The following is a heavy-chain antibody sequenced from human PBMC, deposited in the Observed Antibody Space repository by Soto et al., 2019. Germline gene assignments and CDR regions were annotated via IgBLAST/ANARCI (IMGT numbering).Heavy chain of an antibody. CDR2: INSDGSST. Sequence: EVQLLESGGGLVQPGGSLRLSCTASGFTFTSSAMSWVRQVPGKGLEWVSVINSDGSSTDYADSVKGRFTISRDNSKNTLYLQMNSLRAEDTAVYYCAKDWADRRGYKVYWGQGTLFTVSS. V-gene: IGHV3-23*03. D-gene: IGHD6-25*01. CDR1: GFTFTSSA. CDR3: AKDWADRRGYKVY. J-gene: IGHJ4*02.